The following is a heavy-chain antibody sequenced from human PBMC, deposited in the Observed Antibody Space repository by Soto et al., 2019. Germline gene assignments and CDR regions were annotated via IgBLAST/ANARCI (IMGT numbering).Heavy chain of an antibody. CDR2: MNPNSGNT. D-gene: IGHD2-2*01. J-gene: IGHJ6*02. CDR3: ARGLSLVPADDYYGMDV. CDR1: GYTFTSYD. Sequence: QVQLVQSGAEVKKPGASVKVSCKASGYTFTSYDINWVRQATGQGLEWMGWMNPNSGNTGYAQKFQGRVTMTRNTSISTAYMELSSLRSEDTAVYYCARGLSLVPADDYYGMDVWGQGTTVTVSS. V-gene: IGHV1-8*01.